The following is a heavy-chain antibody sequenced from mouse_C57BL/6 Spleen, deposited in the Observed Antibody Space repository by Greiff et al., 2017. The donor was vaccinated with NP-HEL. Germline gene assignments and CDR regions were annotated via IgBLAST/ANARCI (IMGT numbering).Heavy chain of an antibody. CDR1: GYTFTSYW. CDR2: IDPSDSYT. Sequence: QVQLQQPGAELVMPGASVKLSCKASGYTFTSYWMHWVKQRPGQGLEWIGEIDPSDSYTNYNQKFKGKSTLTVDTSSSTAYMQLSGLTSEDSAVNYCESGVGYYTGYWGQGTSVTVSS. D-gene: IGHD2-3*01. V-gene: IGHV1-69*01. CDR3: ESGVGYYTGY. J-gene: IGHJ4*01.